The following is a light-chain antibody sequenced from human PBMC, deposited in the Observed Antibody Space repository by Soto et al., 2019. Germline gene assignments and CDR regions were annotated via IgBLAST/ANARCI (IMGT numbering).Light chain of an antibody. Sequence: QAVLTQPPSVSAAPGQKVTISCSGSSSNIGTNYVSWYQHLPGTAPKLLIYGSDKRPSGIPDRFSGSKSGPSATLGITGLQTGDEADYYCGTWDSSLSAVVFGGGTKRTVL. CDR3: GTWDSSLSAVV. J-gene: IGLJ2*01. V-gene: IGLV1-51*01. CDR2: GSD. CDR1: SSNIGTNY.